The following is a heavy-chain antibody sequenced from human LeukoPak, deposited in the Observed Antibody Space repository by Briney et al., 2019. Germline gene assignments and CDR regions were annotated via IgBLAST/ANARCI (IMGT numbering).Heavy chain of an antibody. J-gene: IGHJ4*02. CDR2: IYYSGST. CDR1: GGSISSSSYY. CDR3: ARVSGYSSGFDY. D-gene: IGHD6-19*01. V-gene: IGHV4-39*07. Sequence: PSETLSLTCTVSGGSISSSSYYWGWIRQPPGKGLEWIGNIYYSGSTYYNPSLKSRVTISVDTSKNQFSLKLSSVTAADTAVYYCARVSGYSSGFDYWGQGTLVTVSS.